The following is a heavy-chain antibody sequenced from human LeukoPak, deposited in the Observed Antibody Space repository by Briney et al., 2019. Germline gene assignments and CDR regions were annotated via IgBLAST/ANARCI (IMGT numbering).Heavy chain of an antibody. CDR1: GFTFSSYE. CDR2: FSSSGSTI. J-gene: IGHJ4*02. V-gene: IGHV3-48*03. Sequence: GGSLRLSCAASGFTFSSYEMNWVRQAPGKGLEWVSYFSSSGSTIYNADSVKGRFTISRDNAKNSLYLQMNSLRAEDSAVYYCARAIPLDCWGQGTLVTVSS. CDR3: ARAIPLDC.